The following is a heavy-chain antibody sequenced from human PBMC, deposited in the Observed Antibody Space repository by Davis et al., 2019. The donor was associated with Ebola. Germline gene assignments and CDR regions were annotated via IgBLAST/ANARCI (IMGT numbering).Heavy chain of an antibody. Sequence: AASVKVSCKASGYTFADCYIHWVRLAPGQGLEWMGRIDSRSGDTNYAQKFQGRVTMTRDTSISTAYMELSRLRSDDTAVYYCARGSGPYAFDIWGQGTMVTVSS. D-gene: IGHD3-10*01. V-gene: IGHV1-2*06. CDR2: IDSRSGDT. CDR1: GYTFADCY. J-gene: IGHJ3*02. CDR3: ARGSGPYAFDI.